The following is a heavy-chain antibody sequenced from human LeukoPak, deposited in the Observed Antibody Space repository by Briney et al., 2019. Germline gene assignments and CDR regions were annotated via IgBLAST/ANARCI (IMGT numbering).Heavy chain of an antibody. V-gene: IGHV3-7*01. CDR3: ARDGGGSTSVYYYYGMDV. CDR2: IKQDGSEK. J-gene: IGHJ6*02. Sequence: PGGSLRLSCAASGFTFSSYWMSWVRQAPGKGLEWVANIKQDGSEKYYVDSVKGRFTISRDNAKNSLYLQMNSLRAEDTAVYCCARDGGGSTSVYYYYGMDVWGQGTTVTVSS. CDR1: GFTFSSYW. D-gene: IGHD2-2*01.